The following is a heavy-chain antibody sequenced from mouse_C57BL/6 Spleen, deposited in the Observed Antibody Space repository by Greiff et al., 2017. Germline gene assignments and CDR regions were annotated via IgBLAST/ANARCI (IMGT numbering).Heavy chain of an antibody. J-gene: IGHJ2*01. CDR2: INYDGSST. Sequence: EVKLVESEGGLVQPGSSMKLSCTASGFTFSDYYMAWVRQVPEKGLEWVANINYDGSSTYYLDSLKSRFIISRDNAKNILYLQMSSLKSEDTATYYCARSWGRIFFDYWGQGTTLTVSS. CDR3: ARSWGRIFFDY. D-gene: IGHD4-1*01. CDR1: GFTFSDYY. V-gene: IGHV5-16*01.